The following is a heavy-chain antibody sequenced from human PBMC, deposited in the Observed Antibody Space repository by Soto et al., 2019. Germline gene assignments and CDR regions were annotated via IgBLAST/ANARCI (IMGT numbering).Heavy chain of an antibody. D-gene: IGHD6-13*01. V-gene: IGHV1-69*13. J-gene: IGHJ4*02. Sequence: SVKVSCKASGGTFSSYRFNWVRQARGQGLEWLGGIVPIYRTADYAQKFQGRVTITADESTRTVYLELSSLKPQDTALYYCARDSGAKLSSSWGQGTLVTVSS. CDR3: ARDSGAKLSSS. CDR1: GGTFSSYR. CDR2: IVPIYRTA.